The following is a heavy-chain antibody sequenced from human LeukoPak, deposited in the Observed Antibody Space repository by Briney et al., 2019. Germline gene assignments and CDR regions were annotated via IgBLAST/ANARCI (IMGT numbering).Heavy chain of an antibody. V-gene: IGHV1-8*01. J-gene: IGHJ5*02. CDR3: ARPTKISMLRGGGYNCFDP. CDR1: GYTFNSYD. Sequence: ASVKVSCKASGYTFNSYDITWVRQATGQGLEWMGWMNPDSGNTGYAQKFLGRVTMTRDASINTAYLELSSLRSEDTAVYYCARPTKISMLRGGGYNCFDPWGQGTLVTVSS. CDR2: MNPDSGNT. D-gene: IGHD3-10*01.